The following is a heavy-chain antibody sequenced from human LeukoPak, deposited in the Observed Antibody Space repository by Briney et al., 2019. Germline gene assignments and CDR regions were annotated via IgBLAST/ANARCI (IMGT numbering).Heavy chain of an antibody. CDR1: GGSISSSTYY. V-gene: IGHV4-39*01. J-gene: IGHJ4*02. CDR3: ARRATSGWQPFDY. Sequence: SETLSLTCTVSGGSISSSTYYWDCIRQPPGKGLEWIGSIYYSGNTYYNPSLKSRVAISVDTSRNQFSLKLSSVTAADTAVYYCARRATSGWQPFDYWGRGTLVTVSS. D-gene: IGHD6-19*01. CDR2: IYYSGNT.